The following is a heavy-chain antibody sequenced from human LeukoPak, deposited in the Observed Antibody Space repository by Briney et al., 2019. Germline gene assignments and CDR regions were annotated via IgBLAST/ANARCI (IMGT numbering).Heavy chain of an antibody. D-gene: IGHD1-26*01. V-gene: IGHV3-74*01. CDR2: INSDGSST. CDR3: ARVTLSGSYLFDY. CDR1: GFTFSSYW. Sequence: GGSLRLSCAASGFTFSSYWMHWVRQAPGKGLVWVSHINSDGSSTSYADSVKGRFAISRDNAKNTLYLQMNSLRAEDTAVYYCARVTLSGSYLFDYWGQGTLVTVSS. J-gene: IGHJ4*02.